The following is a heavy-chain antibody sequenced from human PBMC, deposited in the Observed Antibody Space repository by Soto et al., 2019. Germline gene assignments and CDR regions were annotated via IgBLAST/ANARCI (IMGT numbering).Heavy chain of an antibody. CDR3: ARAKSKGVEMATIRTFDY. J-gene: IGHJ4*02. Sequence: QVQLVQSGAEVKKPGSSVKVSCKASGGTFSSYAISWVRQAPGQGLGWMGGIIPIFGTANYAQKFQGRVTITADESTSTAYMELSSLRSEDTAVYYCARAKSKGVEMATIRTFDYWGQGTLVTVSS. CDR2: IIPIFGTA. D-gene: IGHD5-12*01. CDR1: GGTFSSYA. V-gene: IGHV1-69*01.